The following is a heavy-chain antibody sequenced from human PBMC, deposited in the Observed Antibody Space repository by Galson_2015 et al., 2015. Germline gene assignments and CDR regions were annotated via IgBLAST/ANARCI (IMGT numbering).Heavy chain of an antibody. CDR3: ARDRPAYNWFDP. Sequence: SVKVSCKASGGTFSSYAISWVRQAPGQGLEWMGGIIPIFGTANYAQKVQGRVTITEVESTSTAYMELSSLRSEDTAVYYCARDRPAYNWFDPWCQGTLVTVAS. J-gene: IGHJ5*02. CDR2: IIPIFGTA. CDR1: GGTFSSYA. V-gene: IGHV1-69*13.